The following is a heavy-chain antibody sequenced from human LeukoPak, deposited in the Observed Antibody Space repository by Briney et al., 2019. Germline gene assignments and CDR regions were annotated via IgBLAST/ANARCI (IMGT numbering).Heavy chain of an antibody. D-gene: IGHD5-18*01. Sequence: GESLKISCQGSGYSFTSYWIGWVRQMPGKGLEWMGIIYPGDSDTRYSPSFQGQVTISADKSISTAYLQWSSLKASDTAMYYCARVGHRGYSYGYFNYWGQGTLVTVSS. J-gene: IGHJ4*02. CDR3: ARVGHRGYSYGYFNY. CDR2: IYPGDSDT. V-gene: IGHV5-51*01. CDR1: GYSFTSYW.